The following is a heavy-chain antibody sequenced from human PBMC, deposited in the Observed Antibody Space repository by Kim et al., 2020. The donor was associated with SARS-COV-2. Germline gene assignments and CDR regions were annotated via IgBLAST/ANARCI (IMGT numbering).Heavy chain of an antibody. D-gene: IGHD6-13*01. V-gene: IGHV4-39*01. CDR3: ARGGSSWYSDY. Sequence: YDNPAPKSRVTISVDTSKNQFSLKLSSVTAADTAVYYCARGGSSWYSDYWGQGTLVTVSS. J-gene: IGHJ4*02.